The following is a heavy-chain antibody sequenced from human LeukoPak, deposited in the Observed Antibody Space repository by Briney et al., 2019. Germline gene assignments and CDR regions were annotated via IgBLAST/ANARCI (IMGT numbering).Heavy chain of an antibody. D-gene: IGHD2-2*01. CDR2: INQDGSGK. V-gene: IGHV3-7*01. J-gene: IGHJ5*02. CDR1: GFSIGTYW. CDR3: ARDQLGYCSSPSCRRFDP. Sequence: GGSLRLSRAASGFSIGTYWMTWARQVPGKGLEWVANINQDGSGKSYVDSVKGRFTISRDNSKNTVFLQMNSLRAEDTAVYYCARDQLGYCSSPSCRRFDPWGQGTLVTVSS.